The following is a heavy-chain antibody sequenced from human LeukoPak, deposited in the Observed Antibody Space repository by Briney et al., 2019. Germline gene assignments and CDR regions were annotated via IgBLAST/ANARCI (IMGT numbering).Heavy chain of an antibody. CDR3: ARGLPGSSWHLGY. D-gene: IGHD6-13*01. CDR2: VYDNGNT. CDR1: GDSMTSYY. V-gene: IGHV4-59*01. Sequence: SETLSLTCTVSGDSMTSYYWNWLRQSPGKGLEWFGYVYDNGNTAYNPSLRSRVTISLDTSKSQFSLSLASMTAADTAVYYCARGLPGSSWHLGYWGQGTLVTVSS. J-gene: IGHJ4*02.